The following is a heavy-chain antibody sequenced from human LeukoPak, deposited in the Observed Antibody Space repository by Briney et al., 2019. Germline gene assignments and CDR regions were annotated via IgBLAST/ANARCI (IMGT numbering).Heavy chain of an antibody. V-gene: IGHV4-30-2*01. Sequence: SQNLSLTCTVSGGSISSGGYYWSWPRQPPGKGLGWIGYIYHSGSTYYNPSLKSRVTISVDRSKNQFSLKLSSVTAADTAVYYCASSPSDYSFDYWGQGTLVTVSS. CDR1: GGSISSGGYY. J-gene: IGHJ4*02. CDR3: ASSPSDYSFDY. D-gene: IGHD4-11*01. CDR2: IYHSGST.